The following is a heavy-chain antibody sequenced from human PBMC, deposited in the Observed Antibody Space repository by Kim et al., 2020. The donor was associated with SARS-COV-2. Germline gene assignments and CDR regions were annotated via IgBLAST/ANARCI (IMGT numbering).Heavy chain of an antibody. V-gene: IGHV4-39*01. CDR1: GGSISSSSYY. J-gene: IGHJ4*02. Sequence: SETLSLTCTVSGGSISSSSYYWGWIRQPPGKGLEWIGSIYYSGSTYYNPSLKSRVTISVDTSKNQFSLKLSSVTAADTAVYYCARGNGLWFGGNDYWGQGTLVTVSS. D-gene: IGHD3-10*01. CDR2: IYYSGST. CDR3: ARGNGLWFGGNDY.